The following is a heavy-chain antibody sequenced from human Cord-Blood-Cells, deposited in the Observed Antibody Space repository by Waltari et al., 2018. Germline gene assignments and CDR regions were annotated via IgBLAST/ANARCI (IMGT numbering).Heavy chain of an antibody. CDR2: IYHSGST. V-gene: IGHV4-38-2*01. CDR3: ARVGAYCSGGSCYSDY. Sequence: QVQLQESGPGLVKPSETLSLTCAVSGYSISSGSYWPWLRHPPGKGLEWIGSIYHSGSTYYNPSLKSRVTISVDTSKNQFSLKLSSVTAADTAVYYCARVGAYCSGGSCYSDYWGQGTLVTVSS. CDR1: GYSISSGSY. D-gene: IGHD2-15*01. J-gene: IGHJ4*02.